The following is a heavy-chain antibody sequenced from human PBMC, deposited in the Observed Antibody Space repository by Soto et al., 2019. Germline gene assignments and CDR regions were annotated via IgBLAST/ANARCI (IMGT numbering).Heavy chain of an antibody. D-gene: IGHD6-25*01. V-gene: IGHV3-15*07. Sequence: EVQLVESGGGLVKPGGSLRLSCTVSGLTFTDAWMNWVRQAPGKGLEWVARIKSHTDGGTTDYAAPLKGRFNISRDDSRITLFLQMNSLKTEDTAVYFCATAPGYWASAPLDYWGQGTLVTVSS. J-gene: IGHJ4*02. CDR1: GLTFTDAW. CDR3: ATAPGYWASAPLDY. CDR2: IKSHTDGGTT.